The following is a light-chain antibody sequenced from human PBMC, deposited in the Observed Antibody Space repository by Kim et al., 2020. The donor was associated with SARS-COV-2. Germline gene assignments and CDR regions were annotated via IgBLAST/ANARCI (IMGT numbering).Light chain of an antibody. V-gene: IGKV3-20*01. CDR1: QSVSSSY. CDR3: QQYGSSPMYT. CDR2: GAS. J-gene: IGKJ2*01. Sequence: SPEERATLSCRASQSVSSSYLALYQQKPGQAPRLLIYGASSRATGIPDRFSGSGSGTDFTLTISRLEPEDFAVYSCQQYGSSPMYTFGQGTKLEI.